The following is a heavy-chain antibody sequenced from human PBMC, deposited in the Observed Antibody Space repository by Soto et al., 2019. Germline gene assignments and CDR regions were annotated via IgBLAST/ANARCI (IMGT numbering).Heavy chain of an antibody. J-gene: IGHJ4*02. V-gene: IGHV3-33*01. CDR2: IWNDGSNK. Sequence: QVQLVESGGGVVQPGRSLRLSCAASGFTFSSYGMHWVRQAPGKGLEWVSVIWNDGSNKYYADSVKGRFTISRDNSKNTLYLKMNSLRGADTAVYYCARDHEPSSGWTHYFDYWGQGTLVTVSS. D-gene: IGHD6-19*01. CDR3: ARDHEPSSGWTHYFDY. CDR1: GFTFSSYG.